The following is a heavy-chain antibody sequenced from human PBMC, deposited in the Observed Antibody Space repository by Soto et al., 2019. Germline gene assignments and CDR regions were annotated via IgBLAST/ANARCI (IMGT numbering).Heavy chain of an antibody. CDR2: TSYDGSDK. V-gene: IGHV3-33*01. J-gene: IGHJ1*01. CDR3: ARWGTTGGLDV. D-gene: IGHD3-16*01. Sequence: QVHLVESGGGVVQPGTSLRVSCVGSGFTFRSYVIHWVRQAPGKGLEWVALTSYDGSDKYYGDSVRGRFTISRDNSRNTVDLEMDSLRLEDTALYYCARWGTTGGLDVWGQGTRVSVSS. CDR1: GFTFRSYV.